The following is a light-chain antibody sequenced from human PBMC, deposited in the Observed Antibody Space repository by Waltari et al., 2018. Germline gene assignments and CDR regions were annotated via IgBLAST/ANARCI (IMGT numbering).Light chain of an antibody. Sequence: EIVLTQSPATLSLSPVERATLSCRASQSVSTYLAWYQQQPGQVPRLLIYGASNRATGIPARFSGSGSGTDFTLTISSLEPEDFAVYYCQQRISWLGWTFGQGTKVEIK. J-gene: IGKJ1*01. V-gene: IGKV3-11*01. CDR3: QQRISWLGWT. CDR2: GAS. CDR1: QSVSTY.